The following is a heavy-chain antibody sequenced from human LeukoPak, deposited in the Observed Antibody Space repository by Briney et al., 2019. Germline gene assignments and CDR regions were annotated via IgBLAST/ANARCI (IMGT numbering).Heavy chain of an antibody. V-gene: IGHV3-7*01. CDR2: IKQDGSEK. J-gene: IGHJ4*02. D-gene: IGHD1-26*01. CDR3: ARDVRIVGATTIDY. CDR1: GYTSGIYY. Sequence: GGSLRLSCVASGYTSGIYYMTWVRQAPGKGLEWVANIKQDGSEKYYVDSVKGRFTISRDNAKNSGDLQMNSLRFEDTAMYYCARDVRIVGATTIDYWGQGTLVTVSS.